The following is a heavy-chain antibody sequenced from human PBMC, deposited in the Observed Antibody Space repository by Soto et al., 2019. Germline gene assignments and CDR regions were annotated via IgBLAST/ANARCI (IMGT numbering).Heavy chain of an antibody. J-gene: IGHJ3*02. Sequence: GESLKISCKGSGYSFTSYWISWVRQMPGKGLEWMGRIDPSDSYTNYSPSFQGHVTISADKSISAAYLQWSSLKASDTAMYYCARRIVGSTSDAFDIWGQGTMVTVSS. V-gene: IGHV5-10-1*01. CDR1: GYSFTSYW. CDR3: ARRIVGSTSDAFDI. D-gene: IGHD1-26*01. CDR2: IDPSDSYT.